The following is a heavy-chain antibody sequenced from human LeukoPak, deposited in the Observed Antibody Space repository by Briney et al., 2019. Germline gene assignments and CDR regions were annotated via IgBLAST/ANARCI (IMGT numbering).Heavy chain of an antibody. CDR1: GFTFDDYG. Sequence: PGGSLRLSCAASGFTFDDYGTSWVRHAPGKGLEWVSGINWNGGSTGYADSVKGRFTISRDNAKNSLYLQMNSLRAEDTALYHCARDLSGYSGSYDYWGQGTLVTVSS. J-gene: IGHJ4*02. D-gene: IGHD1-26*01. V-gene: IGHV3-20*01. CDR2: INWNGGST. CDR3: ARDLSGYSGSYDY.